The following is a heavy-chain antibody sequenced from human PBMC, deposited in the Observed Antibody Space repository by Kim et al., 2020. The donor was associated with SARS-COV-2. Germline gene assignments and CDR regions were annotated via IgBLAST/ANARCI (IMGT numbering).Heavy chain of an antibody. Sequence: ASVKVSCKASGYTFTSFGISWVRQAPGQGLEWMGWISAYNGNTYYPQKIQGRVTMTTDTSTSTAYMELRSLRPDDTAMYFCARVTITGSPAVKWSQGTLVTVSS. CDR3: ARVTITGSPAVK. CDR2: ISAYNGNT. V-gene: IGHV1-18*01. D-gene: IGHD1-20*01. CDR1: GYTFTSFG. J-gene: IGHJ4*02.